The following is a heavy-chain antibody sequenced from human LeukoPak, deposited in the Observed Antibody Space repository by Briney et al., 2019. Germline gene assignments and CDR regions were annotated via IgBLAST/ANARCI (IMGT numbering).Heavy chain of an antibody. J-gene: IGHJ3*02. V-gene: IGHV3-48*02. D-gene: IGHD3-22*01. Sequence: GGSLRLSCEASGFTFSSYSMNWVRQAPGKGLEWLSYISSSSSIIYYADSVKGRFTISRDNAKNSLYLQMNSLRDEDTAVYYCARDGDSSGYYAAFDIWGQGTMVTVSS. CDR2: ISSSSSII. CDR1: GFTFSSYS. CDR3: ARDGDSSGYYAAFDI.